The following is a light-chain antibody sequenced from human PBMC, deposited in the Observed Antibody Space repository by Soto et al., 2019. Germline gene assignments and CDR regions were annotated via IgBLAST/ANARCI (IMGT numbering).Light chain of an antibody. CDR3: KPYGTSLRGT. Sequence: EIVLTQSPGTLSLSPGERATLSCRASQSVSSTYLAWYQQKPGQAPRLLIYGASGRATGIPDRFGGSGSGTDFTLTISRLEPEDFAVYYCKPYGTSLRGTFVGGTKVDIK. V-gene: IGKV3-20*01. CDR2: GAS. J-gene: IGKJ4*01. CDR1: QSVSSTY.